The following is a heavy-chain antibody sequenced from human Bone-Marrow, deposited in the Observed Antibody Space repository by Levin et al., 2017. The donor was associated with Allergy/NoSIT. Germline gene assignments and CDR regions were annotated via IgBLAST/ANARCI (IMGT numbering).Heavy chain of an antibody. V-gene: IGHV4-31*03. D-gene: IGHD3-16*01. CDR2: IHHGGSR. Sequence: RASETLSLTCTVSGDSITNDLYYWGWIRQHPGKGLEWIGYIHHGGSRSHNPSLRSRLSLSVDTSKNQFSLEVRSVTAADTAVYFCARVSEVRTLGGLFSYYPDSWGQGTLVTVAA. J-gene: IGHJ4*02. CDR1: GDSITNDLYY. CDR3: ARVSEVRTLGGLFSYYPDS.